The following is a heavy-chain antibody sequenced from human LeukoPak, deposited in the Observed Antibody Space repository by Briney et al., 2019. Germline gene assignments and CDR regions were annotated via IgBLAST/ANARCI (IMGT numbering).Heavy chain of an antibody. V-gene: IGHV3-30-3*01. CDR3: ARVRAPYYFDY. J-gene: IGHJ4*02. D-gene: IGHD3-10*01. CDR2: ISYDGSNK. Sequence: GGSLRLSCAASGFTFSSYAMHWVRQAPGKGLEWVAVISYDGSNKYYADSVKGRFTISRDNSKNTLYLQMNSLRAEGTAVYYCARVRAPYYFDYWGQGTLVTVSS. CDR1: GFTFSSYA.